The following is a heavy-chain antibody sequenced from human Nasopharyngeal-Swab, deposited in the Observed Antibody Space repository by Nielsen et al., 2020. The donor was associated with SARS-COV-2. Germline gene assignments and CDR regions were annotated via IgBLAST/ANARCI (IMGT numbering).Heavy chain of an antibody. V-gene: IGHV3-53*01. CDR3: ARDSIAAAGTDYYYGMDV. D-gene: IGHD6-13*01. CDR2: IYSRGET. J-gene: IGHJ6*02. Sequence: GGSLRLSCEVSGFSVSYNYMSWVRQAPGKGLEWVAVIYSRGETHYTDSVRGRFTISRDNSKNMVNLQLNSLRAEDTAVYYCARDSIAAAGTDYYYGMDVWGQGTTVTVSS. CDR1: GFSVSYNY.